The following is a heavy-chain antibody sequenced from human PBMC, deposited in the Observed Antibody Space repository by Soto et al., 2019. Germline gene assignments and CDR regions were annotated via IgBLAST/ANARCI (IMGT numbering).Heavy chain of an antibody. Sequence: QVHLEQSGAEVKKAGASVKVSCKASGYTLTGYHMHWVRQAPGQGVEWMGWIIPSSGSTNYAQKFQGRVTMTRDTSITTAYMELSRLTSDDTAVYYCARDQYSGSFLYWGQGTLVTVSS. D-gene: IGHD1-26*01. V-gene: IGHV1-2*02. J-gene: IGHJ4*02. CDR2: IIPSSGST. CDR3: ARDQYSGSFLY. CDR1: GYTLTGYH.